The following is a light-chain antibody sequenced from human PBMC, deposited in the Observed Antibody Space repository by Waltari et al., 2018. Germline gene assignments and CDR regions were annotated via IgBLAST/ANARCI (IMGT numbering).Light chain of an antibody. CDR3: QQRSKWPWT. CDR1: QIITS. V-gene: IGKV3-11*01. CDR2: DAS. J-gene: IGKJ1*01. Sequence: EVVLTQSPATLSLSPGERATLSCRASQIITSLVWYQQKPGQAPSLLIYDASRRATGIPARFSGSGSGPDFTLTISSLEPEDFAVYYCQQRSKWPWTFGQGTKVEIK.